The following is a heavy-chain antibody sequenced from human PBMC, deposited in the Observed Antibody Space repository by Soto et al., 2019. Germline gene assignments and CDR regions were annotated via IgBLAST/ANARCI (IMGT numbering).Heavy chain of an antibody. D-gene: IGHD6-19*01. CDR3: GRDGDQWHQRYLAY. CDR2: INGNAGST. CDR1: GNFCSTYG. J-gene: IGHJ4*02. Sequence: QVQLVQYGAEVKKPGASVKVSCKTPGNFCSTYGISWVRQAPGEGLEWMGWINGNAGSTNDAQKFRGRVTMTTDTSTGMVYMELSSLTSDDTAIYYCGRDGDQWHQRYLAYWGQGTLVSV. V-gene: IGHV1-18*01.